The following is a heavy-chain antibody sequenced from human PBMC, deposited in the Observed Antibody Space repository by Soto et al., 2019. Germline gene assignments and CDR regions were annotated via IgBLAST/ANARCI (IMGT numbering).Heavy chain of an antibody. V-gene: IGHV4-59*08. D-gene: IGHD4-17*01. Sequence: PSETLSLTYTVSGGSISSYYWSWIRQPPGKGLEWIGYIYYSGSTYYNPSLKSRVTISVDTSKNQFSLKLSSVTAADTAVYYCASETSLYDYPFDPWGQGTLVTVSS. CDR1: GGSISSYY. J-gene: IGHJ5*02. CDR2: IYYSGST. CDR3: ASETSLYDYPFDP.